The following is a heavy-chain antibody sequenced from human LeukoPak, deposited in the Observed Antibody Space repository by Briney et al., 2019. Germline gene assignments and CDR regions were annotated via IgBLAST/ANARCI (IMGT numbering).Heavy chain of an antibody. CDR3: ARGPGPIAGAKNPFDI. CDR2: ISYDGSNK. D-gene: IGHD1-26*01. CDR1: GFTFSAYA. J-gene: IGHJ3*02. V-gene: IGHV3-30*01. Sequence: GGSLRLSCAVSGFTFSAYAMHWVRQAPGKGREWGAVISYDGSNKYYADYVKGRFTISGAKSKNTMYLHMNSLRPEDTAVYYCARGPGPIAGAKNPFDIWGQGTMVTVSP.